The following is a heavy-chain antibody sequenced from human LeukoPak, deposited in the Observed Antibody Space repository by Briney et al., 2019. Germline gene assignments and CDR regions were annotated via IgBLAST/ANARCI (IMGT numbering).Heavy chain of an antibody. CDR2: IMDYNGNS. Sequence: ASVKVSCKASGYNFRSYGFNWVRQAPGQGLEWMGWIMDYNGNSKFAQKFQGRITLTTDTSTSTAYMELRSLRSDDTAIYYCARVTLSGVIIRPGMGVWGQGTTVTVSS. J-gene: IGHJ6*02. D-gene: IGHD3-10*01. V-gene: IGHV1-18*01. CDR3: ARVTLSGVIIRPGMGV. CDR1: GYNFRSYG.